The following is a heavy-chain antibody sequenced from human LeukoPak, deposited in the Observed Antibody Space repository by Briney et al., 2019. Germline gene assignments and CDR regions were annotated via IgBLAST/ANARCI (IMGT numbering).Heavy chain of an antibody. CDR2: IRCSGGST. D-gene: IGHD2-15*01. J-gene: IGHJ6*02. CDR3: ATRSYIVVVKNDYYGMDV. CDR1: GFTFSSYA. V-gene: IGHV3-23*01. Sequence: PGGSLRLSCAASGFTFSSYAMSWVRQAPGKGLEWVSAIRCSGGSTYYADSVKGRFTIPRDNSKHTLYLQMNSLRAEDTAVYYCATRSYIVVVKNDYYGMDVWGQGTTVTVSS.